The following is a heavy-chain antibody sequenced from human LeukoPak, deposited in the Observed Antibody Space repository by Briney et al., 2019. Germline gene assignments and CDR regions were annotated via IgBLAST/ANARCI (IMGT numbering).Heavy chain of an antibody. V-gene: IGHV3-7*01. Sequence: GGSLRLSCVVSGFTFNRCWMNWVRQAPGKGLEGVAHINPDGRDTYYVDSVKGRFTISRDNAQNSMYLQMNSLRVEDTAVYYCTSWGDTTAEYFQRWGQGTLVTVSS. CDR3: TSWGDTTAEYFQR. J-gene: IGHJ1*01. CDR1: GFTFNRCW. CDR2: INPDGRDT. D-gene: IGHD2-21*02.